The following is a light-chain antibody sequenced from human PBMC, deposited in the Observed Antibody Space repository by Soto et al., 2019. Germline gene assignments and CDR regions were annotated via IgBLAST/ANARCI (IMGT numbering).Light chain of an antibody. J-gene: IGLJ3*02. CDR1: SSDVGGYNY. CDR3: SSYTSSNTHVV. CDR2: DVT. Sequence: QSALTQPASVSGSPGQSITISCTGTSSDVGGYNYVSWYQQHPGKAPKLMIYDVTNRPSGVSDRISGSKSGNTASLTISGLQAEDEAVYHCSSYTSSNTHVVFGGGTQLTVL. V-gene: IGLV2-14*03.